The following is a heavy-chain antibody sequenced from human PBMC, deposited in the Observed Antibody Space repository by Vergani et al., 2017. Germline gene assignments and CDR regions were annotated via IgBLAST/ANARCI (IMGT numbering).Heavy chain of an antibody. V-gene: IGHV3-7*01. CDR2: IKQDGREK. CDR1: GFTFSSYW. Sequence: VQLVESGGGLVQPGGSLRLSCAASGFTFSSYWMSWVRQAPGKGLEWVANIKQDGREKYYVDSVKGRFTISRDNAKNSLYLQMNSLRAEDTAVYYCARDPMIAGIYYYYMDVWGKGITVTVSS. D-gene: IGHD2-21*01. J-gene: IGHJ6*03. CDR3: ARDPMIAGIYYYYMDV.